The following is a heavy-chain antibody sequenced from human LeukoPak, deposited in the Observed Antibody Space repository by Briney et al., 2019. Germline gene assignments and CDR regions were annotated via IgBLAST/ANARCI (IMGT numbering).Heavy chain of an antibody. CDR2: IKSKTDGGTT. J-gene: IGHJ4*02. CDR3: ARERDYSNYLDY. V-gene: IGHV3-15*01. D-gene: IGHD4-11*01. Sequence: PGGSLRLSCAASGFTFSNAWMSWVRQAPGKGLEWVGRIKSKTDGGTTDYAAPVKGRFTISRDDSKNTLYLQMNSLRAEDTAVYYCARERDYSNYLDYWGQGTLVTVSS. CDR1: GFTFSNAW.